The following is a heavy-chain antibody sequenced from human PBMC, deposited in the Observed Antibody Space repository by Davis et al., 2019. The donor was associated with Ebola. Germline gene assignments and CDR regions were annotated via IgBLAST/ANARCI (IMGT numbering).Heavy chain of an antibody. J-gene: IGHJ4*02. V-gene: IGHV4-59*12. Sequence: SETLSLTCTVSGGSISGDYWSWIRQPPGKGLEWIGYIHDSGSTNYNPSLKSRLTISVDTSKNQFSLKLSSVTAADTAVYYCARKIAVAGYFDYWGQGTLVTVSS. CDR2: IHDSGST. CDR3: ARKIAVAGYFDY. D-gene: IGHD6-19*01. CDR1: GGSISGDY.